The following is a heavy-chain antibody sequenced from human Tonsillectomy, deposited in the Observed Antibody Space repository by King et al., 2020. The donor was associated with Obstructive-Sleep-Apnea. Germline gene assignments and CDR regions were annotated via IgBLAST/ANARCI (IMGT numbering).Heavy chain of an antibody. CDR3: ARGRYSYRRDNWFDP. D-gene: IGHD5-18*01. J-gene: IGHJ5*02. Sequence: VQLQQWGAGLLKPSETLSLTCAVYGGSFSGYYWSWIRQPPGKGLEWIGEINHRGSTHYNPSLKNQATISLDTSKNQFSLELSSVTAADTAVYYRARGRYSYRRDNWFDPWGQGTLVTVSS. CDR2: INHRGST. V-gene: IGHV4-34*01. CDR1: GGSFSGYY.